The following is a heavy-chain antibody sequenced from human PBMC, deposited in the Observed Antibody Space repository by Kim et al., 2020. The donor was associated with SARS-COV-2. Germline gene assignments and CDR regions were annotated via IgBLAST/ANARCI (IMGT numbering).Heavy chain of an antibody. CDR2: LSGSGYST. CDR3: AKDWYYVSGGYDWGRYGMDV. Sequence: GGSLRLSCAASGFTFSSYAMSWVRQAPGKGLEWVSALSGSGYSTYYADSVKGRFTISRDTSKNTLYLQMNSLRAEDTAVYYCAKDWYYVSGGYDWGRYGMDVWGQGTTVTVSS. J-gene: IGHJ6*02. CDR1: GFTFSSYA. D-gene: IGHD3-16*01. V-gene: IGHV3-23*01.